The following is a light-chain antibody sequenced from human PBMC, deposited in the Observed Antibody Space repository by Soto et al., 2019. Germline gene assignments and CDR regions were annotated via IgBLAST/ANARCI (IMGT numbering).Light chain of an antibody. CDR3: QQCATSPLT. CDR1: QTVGNNY. V-gene: IGKV3-20*01. J-gene: IGKJ4*01. Sequence: EIVLTQSPGTLSLSPGERATLSCRASQTVGNNYLAWYQQKAGQAPRLIIDDASNRATGISDRFSGTGSGTDFTLTISTLEPEDSAVYYCQQCATSPLTFGGGTKVEI. CDR2: DAS.